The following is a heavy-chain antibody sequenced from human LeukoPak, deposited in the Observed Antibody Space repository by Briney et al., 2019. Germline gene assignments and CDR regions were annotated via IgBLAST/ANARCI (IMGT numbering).Heavy chain of an antibody. D-gene: IGHD7-27*01. J-gene: IGHJ3*02. V-gene: IGHV3-7*03. CDR1: GFTFSNFW. CDR3: AKDRWGSLADAFDI. CDR2: IRQDGSQK. Sequence: PGGSLRLSCAASGFTFSNFWMSWVRQAPGKGLEWVATIRQDGSQKYYVDSVKGRFTISRDNAKNSLYLQMNSLRVEDTALYYCAKDRWGSLADAFDIWGQGTMVTVSS.